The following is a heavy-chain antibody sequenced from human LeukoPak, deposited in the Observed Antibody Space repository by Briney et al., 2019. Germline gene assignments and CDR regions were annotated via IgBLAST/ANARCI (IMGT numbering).Heavy chain of an antibody. CDR1: GGSMSNYY. CDR2: MFYTGSG. CDR3: ATNLPGYSYGYWVA. D-gene: IGHD5-18*01. J-gene: IGHJ5*02. V-gene: IGHV4-59*01. Sequence: SETLSLTCTVSGGSMSNYYWNWIRQPPGKGLEWIGYMFYTGSGKYNPSLKSRVTISVDASKRQISLKLTSVTAADTAVYYCATNLPGYSYGYWVAWGQGTLVTVSS.